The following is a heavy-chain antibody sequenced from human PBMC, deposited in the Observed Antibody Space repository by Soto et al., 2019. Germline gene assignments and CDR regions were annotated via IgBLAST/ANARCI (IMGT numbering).Heavy chain of an antibody. J-gene: IGHJ4*02. CDR2: INAGNGNT. CDR3: ARGPPPLYCTNGVCYKEYDY. V-gene: IGHV1-3*01. CDR1: GYTFTSYA. D-gene: IGHD2-8*01. Sequence: GASVKVSCKASGYTFTSYAMHWVRQAPGQRLEWMGWINAGNGNTKYSQNFQGRVTITRDTSASTAYMELSSLRSEDTAVYYCARGPPPLYCTNGVCYKEYDYWGQGTLVTVSS.